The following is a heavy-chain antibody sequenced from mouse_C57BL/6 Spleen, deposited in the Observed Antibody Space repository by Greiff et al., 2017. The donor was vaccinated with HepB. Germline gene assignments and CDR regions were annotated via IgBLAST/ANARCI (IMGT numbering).Heavy chain of an antibody. CDR2: IDPSDSET. V-gene: IGHV1-52*01. J-gene: IGHJ3*01. CDR1: GYTFTSYW. CDR3: ARWGYSTSWFAY. D-gene: IGHD2-5*01. Sequence: QVQLQQPGAELVRPGSSVKLSCKASGYTFTSYWMHWVKQRPIQGLEWIGNIDPSDSETHYNQKFKDKATLTVDKSSSTAYMQLSSLTSEDSAVYYCARWGYSTSWFAYWGQGTLVTVSA.